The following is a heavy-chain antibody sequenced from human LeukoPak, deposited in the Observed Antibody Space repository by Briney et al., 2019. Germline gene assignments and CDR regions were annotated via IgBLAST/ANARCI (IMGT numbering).Heavy chain of an antibody. J-gene: IGHJ4*02. D-gene: IGHD3-22*01. Sequence: GGSLRLSCAVSGITLSNYGMSWVRQAPGKGLEWVAGISDSGGRTKYADSVKGRFTISRDNSKNTLYLQMNSLRAEDTAVYFCAKRGVVIRVILVGLHKEAYYFDSWGQGALVTVSS. CDR2: ISDSGGRT. CDR1: GITLSNYG. V-gene: IGHV3-23*01. CDR3: AKRGVVIRVILVGLHKEAYYFDS.